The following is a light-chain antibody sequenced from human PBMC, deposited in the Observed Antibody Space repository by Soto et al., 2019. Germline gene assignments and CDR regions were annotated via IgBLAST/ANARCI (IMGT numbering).Light chain of an antibody. Sequence: QSALTQPASVSGSPGQSITISCTGTSSDVGAYNLVSWYQQHPGKAPKLMIYEVTKRPSGVSNRFSGSRSGNTASLTVSGLQAEDEADYYCCSYAGSSTVVFGRGTKLTVL. CDR2: EVT. CDR1: SSDVGAYNL. J-gene: IGLJ2*01. CDR3: CSYAGSSTVV. V-gene: IGLV2-23*02.